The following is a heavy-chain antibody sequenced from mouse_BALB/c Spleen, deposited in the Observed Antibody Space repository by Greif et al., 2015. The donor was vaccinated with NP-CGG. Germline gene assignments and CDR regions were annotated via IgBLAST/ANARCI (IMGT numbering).Heavy chain of an antibody. Sequence: EVKVVESGGGLVKPGGSLKLSCAASGFTFSDYYMYWVRQTPEKRLEWVATISDGGSYTYYPDSVKGRFTISRDNAKNNLYLQMSSLKSEDTAMYYCARDGNYGYFDVWGAGTTVTVSS. CDR2: ISDGGSYT. D-gene: IGHD2-1*01. V-gene: IGHV5-4*02. J-gene: IGHJ1*01. CDR1: GFTFSDYY. CDR3: ARDGNYGYFDV.